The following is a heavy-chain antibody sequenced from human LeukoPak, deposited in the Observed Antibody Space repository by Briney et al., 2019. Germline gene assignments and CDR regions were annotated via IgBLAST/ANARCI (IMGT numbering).Heavy chain of an antibody. CDR2: INPSGGST. D-gene: IGHD6-19*01. J-gene: IGHJ6*02. V-gene: IGHV1-46*01. CDR3: ARVGSSGWSLHYYYGMDV. CDR1: GYTFTSYY. Sequence: ASVKVSSKASGYTFTSYYMHWVRQAPGQGLEWMGIINPSGGSTSYAQKFQGRVTMTRDTSTSTVYMELSSLRSEDTAVYYCARVGSSGWSLHYYYGMDVWGQGTTVTVSS.